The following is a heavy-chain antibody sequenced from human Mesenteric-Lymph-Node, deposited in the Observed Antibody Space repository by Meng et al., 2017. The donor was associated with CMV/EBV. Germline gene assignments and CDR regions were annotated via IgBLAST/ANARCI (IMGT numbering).Heavy chain of an antibody. CDR1: GFTFRDYA. J-gene: IGHJ3*02. Sequence: GESLKISCAASGFTFRDYAMSWVRQAPGKGLEWVAAISAGGSSRHYTDAVKGRFTISKDNSKNTLFLHMNSLRAEDTATYYCAKAYYYDGSDAFDIWGQGTMVTVSS. V-gene: IGHV3-23*01. CDR2: ISAGGSSR. CDR3: AKAYYYDGSDAFDI. D-gene: IGHD3-22*01.